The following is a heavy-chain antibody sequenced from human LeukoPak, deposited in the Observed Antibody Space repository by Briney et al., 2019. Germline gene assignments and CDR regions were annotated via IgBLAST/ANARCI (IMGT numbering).Heavy chain of an antibody. CDR1: GFTVSSNY. CDR3: ARVPLFQRWLQYDY. D-gene: IGHD5-24*01. Sequence: GGSLRLSCAVSGFTVSSNYMSWVRQAPGKGLEWVSVIYSGGSTYYAASVKGRFTISRDNSKNTLYLQMNSLRAEDTAVYYCARVPLFQRWLQYDYWGQGTLVTVSS. CDR2: IYSGGST. V-gene: IGHV3-53*01. J-gene: IGHJ4*02.